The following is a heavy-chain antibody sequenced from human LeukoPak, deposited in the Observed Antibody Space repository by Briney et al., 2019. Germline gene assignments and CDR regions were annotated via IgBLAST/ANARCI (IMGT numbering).Heavy chain of an antibody. Sequence: GGSLRPSCAASGFTFSSYAMSWVRQAPGKAPEWVSGISGSGGSTYSADSVKGRFTISRDNSKNTLYLQMNTLRAEDTAVYYCARSAYASGSFYTFDIWGQGTMVTVSS. J-gene: IGHJ3*02. V-gene: IGHV3-23*01. D-gene: IGHD3-10*01. CDR3: ARSAYASGSFYTFDI. CDR2: ISGSGGST. CDR1: GFTFSSYA.